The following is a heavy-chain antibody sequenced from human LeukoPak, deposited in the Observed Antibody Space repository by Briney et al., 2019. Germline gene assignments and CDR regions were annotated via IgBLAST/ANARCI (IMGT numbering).Heavy chain of an antibody. Sequence: PGGSLRLSCAASGFTFGSYGMHWVRQAPGKGLEWVAFIRYDGSNKYYADSVKGRFTISRDNSKNTLYLQMNSLRAEDTAVYYCAKDPMPLLWFGEALDYWGQGTLVTVSS. CDR3: AKDPMPLLWFGEALDY. CDR1: GFTFGSYG. CDR2: IRYDGSNK. D-gene: IGHD3-10*01. J-gene: IGHJ4*02. V-gene: IGHV3-30*02.